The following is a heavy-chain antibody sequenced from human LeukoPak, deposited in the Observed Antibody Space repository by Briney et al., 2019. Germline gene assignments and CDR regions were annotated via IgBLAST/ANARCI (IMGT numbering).Heavy chain of an antibody. D-gene: IGHD2-8*01. CDR2: ISGSGGST. J-gene: IGHJ4*02. Sequence: GGSLRLSCAASGFTFSSYAMSWVRQAPGKGLEWVSAISGSGGSTYYADSVKGRFTISRDNSKNTLYLQMNSLRAEDTAVYYCAKDIALMEYAPIDYWGQGTLVTVSS. CDR3: AKDIALMEYAPIDY. V-gene: IGHV3-23*01. CDR1: GFTFSSYA.